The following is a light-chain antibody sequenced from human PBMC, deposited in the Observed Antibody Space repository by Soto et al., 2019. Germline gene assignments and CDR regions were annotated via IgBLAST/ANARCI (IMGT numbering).Light chain of an antibody. J-gene: IGLJ3*02. CDR1: GSDVGGYNY. CDR3: CSYTVTTTRDGRV. Sequence: QSALTQPASVSGSPGQSIAVSCTGTGSDVGGYNYVSWYQQRPGKAPELIIYDVTNRPSGVSNRFSGSKSGNTASLTISGLQPEDEADYYCCSYTVTTTRDGRVFGGGTKLTVL. V-gene: IGLV2-14*01. CDR2: DVT.